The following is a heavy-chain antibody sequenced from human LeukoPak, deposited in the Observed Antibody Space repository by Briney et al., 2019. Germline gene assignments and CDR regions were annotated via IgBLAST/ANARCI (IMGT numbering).Heavy chain of an antibody. CDR2: ISWNSGSI. J-gene: IGHJ3*02. CDR1: GFTFDDYA. V-gene: IGHV3-9*01. Sequence: GRSLRLSCAASGFTFDDYAMHWVRQAPGKGLEWVSGISWNSGSIGYADSVKGRFTISRDNAKNSLYLQMNSLRAEDTALYYCAKGLGDAFDIWGQGTMVTVSS. D-gene: IGHD3-22*01. CDR3: AKGLGDAFDI.